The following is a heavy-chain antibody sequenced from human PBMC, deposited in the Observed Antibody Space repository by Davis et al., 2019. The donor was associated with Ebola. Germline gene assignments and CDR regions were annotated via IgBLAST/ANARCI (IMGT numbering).Heavy chain of an antibody. CDR2: ISSGGTT. CDR3: AADSSGFYYYYYGMDV. D-gene: IGHD6-19*01. V-gene: IGHV3-23*01. J-gene: IGHJ6*02. CDR1: GFTFSSYA. Sequence: GESLKISCAASGFTFSSYAMTWVRQAPGKGLEWLSGISSGGTTFYADSVKGRFTISRDNAKNSLYLQMNSLRAEDTAVYYCAADSSGFYYYYYGMDVWGQGTTVTVSS.